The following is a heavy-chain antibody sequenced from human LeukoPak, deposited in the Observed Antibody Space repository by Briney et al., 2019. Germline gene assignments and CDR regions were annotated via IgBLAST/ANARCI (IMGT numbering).Heavy chain of an antibody. CDR2: INHSGST. Sequence: PSETLSLTCTVYGGSFSGYYWSWIRQPPGKGLKWIGEINHSGSTNYNPSLKSRVTISVDTSKNQFSLKLSSVTAADTAVYYCARHIKYQLLWRRGPFDYWGQGTLVTVSS. CDR3: ARHIKYQLLWRRGPFDY. D-gene: IGHD2-2*01. V-gene: IGHV4-34*01. J-gene: IGHJ4*02. CDR1: GGSFSGYY.